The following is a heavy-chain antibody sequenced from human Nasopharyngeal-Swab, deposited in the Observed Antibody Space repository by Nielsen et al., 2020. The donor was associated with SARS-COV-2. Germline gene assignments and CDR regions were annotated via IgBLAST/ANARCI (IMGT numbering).Heavy chain of an antibody. CDR2: IDTDGTIT. V-gene: IGHV3-74*01. J-gene: IGHJ4*02. CDR1: GFTFSTYW. D-gene: IGHD7-27*01. CDR3: VRDSSWAFDS. Sequence: GESLKISCAASGFTFSTYWMHWVRQPPGKGPLWVSRIDTDGTITDYADSVKGRFTISRDNAKNTLYLQMNSLRAEDTAVYYCVRDSSWAFDSWGQGTLVTVSS.